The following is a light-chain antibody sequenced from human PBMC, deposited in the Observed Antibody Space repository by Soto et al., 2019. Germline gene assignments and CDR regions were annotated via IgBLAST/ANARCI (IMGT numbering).Light chain of an antibody. V-gene: IGLV1-44*01. Sequence: QSVLTQPPSTSGTPGQRVTISCSGSSSNIGSNSVNWYQHLPGTAPKVVIFSNDHRPSGVPDRFSGSKSGTSASLAVSELQSEDEADYYCATWDDSLTGHYVFGTGTKLTVL. CDR1: SSNIGSNS. CDR2: SND. CDR3: ATWDDSLTGHYV. J-gene: IGLJ1*01.